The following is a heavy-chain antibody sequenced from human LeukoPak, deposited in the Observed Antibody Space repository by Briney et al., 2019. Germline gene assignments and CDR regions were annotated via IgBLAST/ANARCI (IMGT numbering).Heavy chain of an antibody. Sequence: PSETLSLTCAVSGGSISSSNWWSWVRQPPGKGLEWIGEIYHSGSTNYNPSLKSRVTISVDKSKNQSSLKLSSVTAADTAVYYCARERRNWNPRHWFDPWGQGTLVTVSS. CDR2: IYHSGST. V-gene: IGHV4-4*02. CDR3: ARERRNWNPRHWFDP. D-gene: IGHD1-20*01. CDR1: GGSISSSNW. J-gene: IGHJ5*02.